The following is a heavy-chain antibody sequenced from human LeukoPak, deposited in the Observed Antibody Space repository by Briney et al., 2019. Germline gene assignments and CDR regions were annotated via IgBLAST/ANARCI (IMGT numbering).Heavy chain of an antibody. J-gene: IGHJ4*02. D-gene: IGHD2-8*01. CDR1: GYTFTNYY. Sequence: ASVKVSCKASGYTFTNYYIHWVRQAPGQGLEWMGIIHPSGGNTEPHAQKFQGRVTLTRDTSTSTVYMELSSLRSEDTAIYYCARAFCTNGVCFIFDSWGQGTLVTVSS. V-gene: IGHV1-46*01. CDR2: IHPSGGNT. CDR3: ARAFCTNGVCFIFDS.